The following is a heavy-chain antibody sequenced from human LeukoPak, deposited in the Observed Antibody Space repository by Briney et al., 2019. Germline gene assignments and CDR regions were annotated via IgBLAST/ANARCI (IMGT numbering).Heavy chain of an antibody. CDR1: GDSLSGYY. J-gene: IGHJ4*02. Sequence: SETLSLTCTVSGDSLSGYYWSWIRRPPGKGLEWIGCIYYSGSTNYNPSLKSRVTISVDTSKNQFSLKLSSVAAADTAVYYCARGTYYFDYWGQGTLVTVSS. CDR2: IYYSGST. V-gene: IGHV4-59*13. D-gene: IGHD2-2*01. CDR3: ARGTYYFDY.